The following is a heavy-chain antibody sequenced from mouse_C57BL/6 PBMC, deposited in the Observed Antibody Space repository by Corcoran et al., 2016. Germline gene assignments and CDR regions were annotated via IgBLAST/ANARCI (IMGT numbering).Heavy chain of an antibody. V-gene: IGHV1-81*01. D-gene: IGHD2-4*01. CDR1: GYTFTSYG. Sequence: QVQLQQSGAELARPGASVKLPCKASGYTFTSYGISWVNQSPGQGLEWIGEIYPRSGNTYYNEKFKGKATLTADKSSSTAYMELRSLTSEDSAVYFCAREGYYDYEGWVAYCGQGTLVTVSA. CDR2: IYPRSGNT. J-gene: IGHJ3*01. CDR3: AREGYYDYEGWVAY.